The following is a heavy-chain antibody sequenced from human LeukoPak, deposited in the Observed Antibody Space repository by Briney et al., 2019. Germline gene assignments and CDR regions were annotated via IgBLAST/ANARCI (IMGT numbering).Heavy chain of an antibody. CDR2: ISGSGGST. Sequence: GGSLRLSCAASGFIFSSYAMSWVRQAPGKGLEWVSTISGSGGSTYYADSVKGRFTISRDNSKNTVYLQMNSLRAEDTAVYYCAXXQSCINDVCHGDFDYWGQGTLVTVSS. CDR1: GFIFSSYA. D-gene: IGHD2-8*01. V-gene: IGHV3-23*01. CDR3: AXXQSCINDVCHGDFDY. J-gene: IGHJ4*02.